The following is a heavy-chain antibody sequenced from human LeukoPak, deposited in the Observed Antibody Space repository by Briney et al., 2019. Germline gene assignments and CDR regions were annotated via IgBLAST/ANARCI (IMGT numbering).Heavy chain of an antibody. Sequence: GSPRLSCAASGFTVSSNSMSWVRQAPGKGLECVSLIYSGVSTYHTDSVKGRFTISRDNSKNTLYLQMNSLRAEDTAVYYCARVLGNRCIGGNCYFDYLGQGTLVTVSS. D-gene: IGHD2-15*01. CDR3: ARVLGNRCIGGNCYFDY. J-gene: IGHJ4*02. CDR1: GFTVSSNS. CDR2: IYSGVST. V-gene: IGHV3-66*01.